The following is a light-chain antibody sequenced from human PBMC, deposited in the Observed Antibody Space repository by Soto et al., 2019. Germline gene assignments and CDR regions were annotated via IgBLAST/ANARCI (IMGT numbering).Light chain of an antibody. Sequence: DIGLTQSPATLSLSTGDRATLSCRANQSVSTYLNWYQQKRGQAPRLLIFDASNRAAGIPARFSGSGSGTDFTLTISRLDPEDYAVYFCQQRRLWLTVGGGTQVE. CDR2: DAS. J-gene: IGKJ4*01. CDR1: QSVSTY. V-gene: IGKV3-11*01. CDR3: QQRRLWLT.